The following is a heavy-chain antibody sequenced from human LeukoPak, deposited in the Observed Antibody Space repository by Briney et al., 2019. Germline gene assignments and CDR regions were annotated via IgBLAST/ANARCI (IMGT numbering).Heavy chain of an antibody. CDR2: IIPIFGTA. CDR3: ARDVRLGYSSSWYNY. J-gene: IGHJ4*02. V-gene: IGHV1-69*01. CDR1: GGTXSSYA. D-gene: IGHD6-13*01. Sequence: SVKVSCKASGGTXSSYAISWVRQAPGQGLEWMGGIIPIFGTANYAQKFQGRVTITADESTSTAYMELSSLRSEDTAVYYCARDVRLGYSSSWYNYWGQGTLVTVSS.